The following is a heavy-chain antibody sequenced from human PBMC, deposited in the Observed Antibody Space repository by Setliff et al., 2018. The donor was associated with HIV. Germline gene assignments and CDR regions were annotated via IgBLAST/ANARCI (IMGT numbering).Heavy chain of an antibody. CDR2: NYTSGSY. D-gene: IGHD1-26*01. CDR1: GGSISSGNYY. V-gene: IGHV4-61*02. Sequence: SETLSLTCTVSGGSISSGNYYWSWLRQPAGKGLECIGRNYTSGSYNYNPYINSRVTISGDTSKNQFSLKLSSVTAADTAVYYCARGGSGRSFDYWGQGTLVTVSS. CDR3: ARGGSGRSFDY. J-gene: IGHJ4*02.